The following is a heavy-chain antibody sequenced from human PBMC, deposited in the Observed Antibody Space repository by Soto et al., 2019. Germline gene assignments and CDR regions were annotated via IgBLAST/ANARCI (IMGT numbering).Heavy chain of an antibody. D-gene: IGHD3-16*01. CDR2: NYPGDFGI. CDR1: GYSFTSYW. J-gene: IGHJ4*02. Sequence: GECLKISCQRSGYSFTSYWLGWVRQLPGTGPERMGSNYPGDFGIKYGPSFQGQVTISADKSITTVYLQWSSLKASDTGIYYGAKAFGGEYYDRRSWYSADWGQGTQVTVSS. V-gene: IGHV5-51*01. CDR3: AKAFGGEYYDRRSWYSAD.